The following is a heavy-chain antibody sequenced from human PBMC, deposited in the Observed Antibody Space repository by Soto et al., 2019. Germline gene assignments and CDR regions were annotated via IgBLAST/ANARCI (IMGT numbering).Heavy chain of an antibody. Sequence: GGSLRLSCAASGLTFSSYWMSWVRQAPGKGLEWVANIKEDGSEKYYVDSVKGRFTISRDNAKDSLYLQMNSLRAEDTAVYYCASVDYDFDYWGQGTLVTVSS. D-gene: IGHD4-17*01. CDR1: GLTFSSYW. CDR3: ASVDYDFDY. J-gene: IGHJ4*02. V-gene: IGHV3-7*03. CDR2: IKEDGSEK.